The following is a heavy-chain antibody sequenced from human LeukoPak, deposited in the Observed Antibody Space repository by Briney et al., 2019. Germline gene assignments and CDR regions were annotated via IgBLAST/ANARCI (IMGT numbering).Heavy chain of an antibody. Sequence: ASVKVSCKASGGTFSSYAISWVRQAPGQGLEWMGGIIPIFGTANYAQKFQGRVTITTDESTSTAYMELSSLRSEDTAVYYCARVWDTAMAGDAFDIWGQGTMVTVSS. J-gene: IGHJ3*02. D-gene: IGHD5-18*01. CDR1: GGTFSSYA. CDR3: ARVWDTAMAGDAFDI. CDR2: IIPIFGTA. V-gene: IGHV1-69*05.